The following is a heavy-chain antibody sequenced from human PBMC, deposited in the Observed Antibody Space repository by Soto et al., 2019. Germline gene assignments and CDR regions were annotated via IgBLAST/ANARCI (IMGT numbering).Heavy chain of an antibody. J-gene: IGHJ6*02. CDR2: ISYDGSNK. D-gene: IGHD5-18*01. V-gene: IGHV3-30*18. CDR3: AKAIGGDGYSLHGMDV. Sequence: GGSLRLSCAASGFTFSSYGMHWVRQAPGKGLEWVAVISYDGSNKYYADSVKGRFTISRDNSKNTLYLQMNSLRAEDTAVYYCAKAIGGDGYSLHGMDVWGQGTTVTVSS. CDR1: GFTFSSYG.